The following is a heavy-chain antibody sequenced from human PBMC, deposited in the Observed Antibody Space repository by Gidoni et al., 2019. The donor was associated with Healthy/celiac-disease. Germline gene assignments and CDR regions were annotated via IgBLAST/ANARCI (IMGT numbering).Heavy chain of an antibody. D-gene: IGHD3-16*01. CDR1: GLTFSDYY. V-gene: IGHV3-11*06. CDR2: ISSSSSYT. Sequence: QVQLVESGGGLVKPGGSLRLSCAASGLTFSDYYMSWIRQDPGKWLGWVSYISSSSSYTNYADSVKGRFTSSRDNAKNSLYLQMNSLRAEDTAVYYCASRGEPGDYFDYWGQGTLVTVSS. J-gene: IGHJ4*02. CDR3: ASRGEPGDYFDY.